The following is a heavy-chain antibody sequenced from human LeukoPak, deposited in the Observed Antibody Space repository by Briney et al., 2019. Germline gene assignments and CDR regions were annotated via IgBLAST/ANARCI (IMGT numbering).Heavy chain of an antibody. CDR1: GFTVSTNY. V-gene: IGHV3-53*01. CDR2: IYSGGST. CDR3: ANGIVVVPAAMPVNY. D-gene: IGHD2-2*01. Sequence: GGSLRLSCAASGFTVSTNYMSWVRQGPGKGLEWVSVIYSGGSTSYADSVKGRFTISRDNSKNTLYLQMNSLRAEDTAVYYCANGIVVVPAAMPVNYWGQGTLVTVSS. J-gene: IGHJ4*02.